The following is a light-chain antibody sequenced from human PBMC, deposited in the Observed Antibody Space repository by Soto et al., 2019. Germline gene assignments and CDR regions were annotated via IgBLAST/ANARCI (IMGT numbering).Light chain of an antibody. CDR3: QTWGTGSWV. J-gene: IGLJ3*02. Sequence: QLVLTQSPSASASLGASVKLTRTLSSGHSSYAIAWHQQQPEKGPRYLMKFNSDGSHSKGDGIPDRFSGSSSGAERYLTISSLQSDDEADYYCQTWGTGSWVFGGGTKLTVL. V-gene: IGLV4-69*01. CDR1: SGHSSYA. CDR2: FNSDGSH.